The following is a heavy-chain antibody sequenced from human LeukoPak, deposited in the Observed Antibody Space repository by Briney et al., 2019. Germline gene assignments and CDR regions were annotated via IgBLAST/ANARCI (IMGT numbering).Heavy chain of an antibody. D-gene: IGHD6-13*01. V-gene: IGHV1-69*13. Sequence: ASVKVSCKASGGTFSSYAISWVRQAPGQGLEWMGGIIPIFGTANYAQKFQGRVTITADESTSTAYMELSSLRSEDTAVYYCARDHKLYRSSWYAFDYWGQGTLVTVSS. CDR3: ARDHKLYRSSWYAFDY. CDR1: GGTFSSYA. J-gene: IGHJ4*02. CDR2: IIPIFGTA.